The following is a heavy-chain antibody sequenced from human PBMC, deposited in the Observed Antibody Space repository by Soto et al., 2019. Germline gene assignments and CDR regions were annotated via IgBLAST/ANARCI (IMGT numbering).Heavy chain of an antibody. J-gene: IGHJ4*02. Sequence: EVQLLESGGGLVQPGGSLRLSCAASGFTFSSYAMSWVRQAPGKGLEWVSAISGRGGSIYYADYVKGRFTISRENSKNTLYLQMKNLRAEDTDVYYCAKDRWDIVVVVDALWGQGNLVTVSS. CDR1: GFTFSSYA. CDR3: AKDRWDIVVVVDAL. D-gene: IGHD2-15*01. V-gene: IGHV3-23*01. CDR2: ISGRGGSI.